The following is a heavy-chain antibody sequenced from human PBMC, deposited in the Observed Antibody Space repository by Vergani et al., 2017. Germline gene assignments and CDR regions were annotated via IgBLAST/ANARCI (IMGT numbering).Heavy chain of an antibody. CDR1: GFTFSSYA. CDR2: ISYDGSNK. J-gene: IGHJ4*02. CDR3: ARDLLDSSGYPPDY. V-gene: IGHV3-30-3*01. Sequence: QVQLVESGGGVVQPGRSLRLSCAASGFTFSSYAMHWVRQAPGKGLEWVAVISYDGSNKYYADSVKGRFTISRDNSKNTLYLQMNSLRAEDTAVYYCARDLLDSSGYPPDYWGQGTLVTVSS. D-gene: IGHD3-22*01.